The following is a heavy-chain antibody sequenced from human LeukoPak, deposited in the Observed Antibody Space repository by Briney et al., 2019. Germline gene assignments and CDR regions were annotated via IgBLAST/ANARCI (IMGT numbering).Heavy chain of an antibody. D-gene: IGHD6-19*01. CDR2: IYYSGST. CDR1: GGSISSSSYY. CDR3: ARRFGSGWFPRGFDY. Sequence: SETLSLTCTVSGGSISSSSYYWGWIRQPPGKGLESIGSIYYSGSTYYNPSLKSRVTISVDTSKNQFSLKLSSVTAADTAVYYCARRFGSGWFPRGFDYWGQGTLVTVSS. V-gene: IGHV4-39*01. J-gene: IGHJ4*02.